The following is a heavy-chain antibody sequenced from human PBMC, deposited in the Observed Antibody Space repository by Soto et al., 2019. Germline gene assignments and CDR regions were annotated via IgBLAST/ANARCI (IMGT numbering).Heavy chain of an antibody. CDR3: ARTKSVFDC. J-gene: IGHJ4*02. V-gene: IGHV6-1*01. CDR2: TYYRSKWYN. CDR1: GGIVSSNSAA. Sequence: PSPTLSLTCAISGGIVSSNSAAWNWIRQSPSRGLEWLGSTYYRSKWYNEYAVSVKSRITITPDTSKNQFSLQLNSVTPEDTAVYYCARTKSVFDCWGQGTPVTVSS.